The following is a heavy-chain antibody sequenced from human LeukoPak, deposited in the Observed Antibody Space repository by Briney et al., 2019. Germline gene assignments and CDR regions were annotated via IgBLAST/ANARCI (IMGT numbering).Heavy chain of an antibody. Sequence: ASVKVSCKPSGYTFTGYYMHWVRQAPGQGREWMGWINPNSGGTNYAQKFQGRVTMTRDTSIGTAYMELSRLRSDDTPVYYCARDRSGYCSSTSCPNYYYYYMDVWGKGTTVTVSS. D-gene: IGHD2-2*01. CDR2: INPNSGGT. V-gene: IGHV1-2*02. CDR3: ARDRSGYCSSTSCPNYYYYYMDV. J-gene: IGHJ6*03. CDR1: GYTFTGYY.